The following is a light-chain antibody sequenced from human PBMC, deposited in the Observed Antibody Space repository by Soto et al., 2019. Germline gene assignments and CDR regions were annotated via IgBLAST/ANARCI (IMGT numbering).Light chain of an antibody. J-gene: IGLJ3*02. CDR3: AAWDDSLNGGV. CDR1: SSNIGSND. V-gene: IGLV1-44*01. Sequence: QSVLTQPPSASGTPGQRVTISCYGSSSNIGSNDVNWYQQLPGTAPKLLIYSNNQRPSGVPDRFSGSRSGTSASLAISGLQSEDEGDYYCAAWDDSLNGGVFGGGTKLTVL. CDR2: SNN.